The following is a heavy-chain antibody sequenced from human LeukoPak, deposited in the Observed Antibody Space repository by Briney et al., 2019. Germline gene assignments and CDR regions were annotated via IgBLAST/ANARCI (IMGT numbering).Heavy chain of an antibody. J-gene: IGHJ4*02. CDR1: GFILSIYY. D-gene: IGHD5-12*01. V-gene: IGHV3-21*01. CDR3: ARVGLDRRGYSGYEAFDY. CDR2: ISTRSSYI. Sequence: GGPVRLSCAACGFILSIYYMNWPRQAPGKGLEWGSSISTRSSYIYYADAVKGRLTICRDNAKNSLYLQINSLRAEDTAVYYCARVGLDRRGYSGYEAFDYWGQGTLVTVSS.